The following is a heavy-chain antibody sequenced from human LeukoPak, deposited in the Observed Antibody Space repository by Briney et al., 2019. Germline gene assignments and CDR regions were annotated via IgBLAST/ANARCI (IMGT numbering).Heavy chain of an antibody. CDR3: AKAHCSSTSCSRADI. Sequence: GGSLRLSCAASGFTFARNAMAWVRQAPGKGLEWVSAIDGSGGTTFYADSVKGRVTISRVQSTNTVYLQMNSLRADDTAVYYCAKAHCSSTSCSRADIWGQGTLVTVSS. V-gene: IGHV3-23*01. CDR2: IDGSGGTT. J-gene: IGHJ4*02. CDR1: GFTFARNA. D-gene: IGHD2-2*01.